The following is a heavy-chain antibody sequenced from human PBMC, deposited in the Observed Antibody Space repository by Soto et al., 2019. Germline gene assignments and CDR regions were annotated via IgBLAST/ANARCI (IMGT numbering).Heavy chain of an antibody. Sequence: SETLSLTCTVFGGSISSYDLSWIRQPPGKGLEWIGYIYYSGSTNYNPSLKSRVTISVDTSKNQFSLKLSSVTAADTAVYYCARQTYYYDSSGYYYFDYWGQGTLVTVSS. CDR1: GGSISSYD. CDR2: IYYSGST. CDR3: ARQTYYYDSSGYYYFDY. V-gene: IGHV4-59*08. J-gene: IGHJ4*02. D-gene: IGHD3-22*01.